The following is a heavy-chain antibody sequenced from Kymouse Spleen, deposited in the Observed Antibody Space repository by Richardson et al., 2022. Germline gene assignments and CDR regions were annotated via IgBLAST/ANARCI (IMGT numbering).Heavy chain of an antibody. D-gene: IGHD3-10*01. CDR3: ARAHYYGSGSYYNAHYYGMDV. CDR2: IYHSGST. J-gene: IGHJ6*02. Sequence: QVQLQESGPGLVKPSGTLSLTCAVSGGSISSSNWWSWVRQPPGKGLEWIGEIYHSGSTNYNPSLKSRVTISVDKSKNQFSLKLSSVTAADTAVYYCARAHYYGSGSYYNAHYYGMDVWGQGTTVTVSS. CDR1: GGSISSSNW. V-gene: IGHV4-4*02.